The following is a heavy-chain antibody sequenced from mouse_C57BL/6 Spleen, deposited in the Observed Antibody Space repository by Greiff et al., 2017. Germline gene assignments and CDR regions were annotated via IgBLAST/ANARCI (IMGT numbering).Heavy chain of an antibody. V-gene: IGHV5-9-1*02. J-gene: IGHJ4*01. Sequence: EVQVVESGEGLVKPGGSLKLSCAASGFTFSSYAMSWVRQTPEKRLEWVAYISSGGDYIYYADTVKGRFTISRDNARNTLYLQMSSLKAEDTAVYYCTRDRSNDYARDYCGQGTSVTVSS. CDR2: ISSGGDYI. CDR1: GFTFSSYA. CDR3: TRDRSNDYARDY. D-gene: IGHD2-5*01.